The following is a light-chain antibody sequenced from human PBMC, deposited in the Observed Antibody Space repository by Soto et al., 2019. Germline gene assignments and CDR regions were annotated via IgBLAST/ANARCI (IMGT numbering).Light chain of an antibody. CDR2: GAS. CDR1: QSVTSN. J-gene: IGKJ4*01. Sequence: EIVMTQSPATLSVSPGERATLSCRASQSVTSNLAWYQQKPGQAPRLLIYGASTRATGIPARFSGSGSGTEFTLTTISLQSEDFAVYYCQQYNNWPPTTFGGGTKVEIK. V-gene: IGKV3-15*01. CDR3: QQYNNWPPTT.